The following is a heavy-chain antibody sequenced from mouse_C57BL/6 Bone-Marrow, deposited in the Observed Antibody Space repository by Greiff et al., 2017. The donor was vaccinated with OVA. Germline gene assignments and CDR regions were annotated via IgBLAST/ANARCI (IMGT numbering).Heavy chain of an antibody. J-gene: IGHJ3*01. CDR1: GFTFSDYG. CDR2: ISSGSSTI. Sequence: EVHLVESGGGLVKPGGSLKLSCAASGFTFSDYGMHWVRQAPEKGLEWVAYISSGSSTIYYADTVKGRFTISRDNAKNTLFLQMTSLRSEDTAMYYCARELTGTDAYWGQGTLVTVSA. D-gene: IGHD4-1*01. CDR3: ARELTGTDAY. V-gene: IGHV5-17*01.